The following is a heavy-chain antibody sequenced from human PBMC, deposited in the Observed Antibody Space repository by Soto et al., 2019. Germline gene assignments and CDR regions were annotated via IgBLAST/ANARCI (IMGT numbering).Heavy chain of an antibody. CDR1: GGSISSGGYY. V-gene: IGHV4-31*03. CDR2: IYYSGST. CDR3: ARASSFWPNHYYYGMDV. Sequence: SETLSLTCTVSGGSISSGGYYWSWIRQHPGKGLEWIGYIYYSGSTYYNPSLKSRVTISVDTSKNQFSLKLSSVTAADTALYYCARASSFWPNHYYYGMDVWGQGTTVTVSS. J-gene: IGHJ6*02.